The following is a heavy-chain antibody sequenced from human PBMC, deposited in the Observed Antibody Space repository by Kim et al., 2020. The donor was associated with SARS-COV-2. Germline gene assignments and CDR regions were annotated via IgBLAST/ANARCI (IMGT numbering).Heavy chain of an antibody. Sequence: GGSLRLSCAASGFTFSSYGMNWVRQAPGKGLEWVSSISSSGSYIYYAASVKGRFTISRDNAKNSLYLQMNSLRAEDTAVYYCAREKTTSGVYFDYWGQGTLVTVSS. D-gene: IGHD3-10*01. J-gene: IGHJ4*02. CDR3: AREKTTSGVYFDY. CDR2: ISSSGSYI. V-gene: IGHV3-21*01. CDR1: GFTFSSYG.